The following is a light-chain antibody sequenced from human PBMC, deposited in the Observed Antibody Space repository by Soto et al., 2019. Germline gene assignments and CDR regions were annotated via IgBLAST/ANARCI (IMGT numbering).Light chain of an antibody. CDR3: QSYDNSLRGSV. CDR2: DNN. CDR1: SSNIGAGYD. V-gene: IGLV1-40*01. Sequence: QSVLTQPPSVSGAPGQRVTISCTGSSSNIGAGYDVHWYQQLPGTAPKLLIYDNNNRPSGVPDRFSGSKSGTSTSLAITGLQAEDEAVYYCQSYDNSLRGSVFGGGTKLTVL. J-gene: IGLJ3*02.